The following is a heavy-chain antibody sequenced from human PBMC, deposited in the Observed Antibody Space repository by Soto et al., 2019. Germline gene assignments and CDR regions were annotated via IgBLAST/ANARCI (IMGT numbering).Heavy chain of an antibody. J-gene: IGHJ4*02. CDR3: ARDTPPTDY. CDR2: ISAYNTNS. Sequence: QVQLVQAGAEVKKPGASVKVSCKTSGYTFTSYHISWVRQAPGQGLEWMGWISAYNTNSNYAQKFQGRVTMTTDTLTSTAYMELRSLRSDDTAVYYCARDTPPTDYWGQGTLVTVSS. CDR1: GYTFTSYH. V-gene: IGHV1-18*01.